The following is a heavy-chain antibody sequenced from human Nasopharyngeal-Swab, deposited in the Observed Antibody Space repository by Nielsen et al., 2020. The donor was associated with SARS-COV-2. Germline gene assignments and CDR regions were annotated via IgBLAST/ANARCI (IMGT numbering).Heavy chain of an antibody. J-gene: IGHJ4*02. V-gene: IGHV3-21*01. CDR3: ARWDYSNYDLDY. D-gene: IGHD4-11*01. CDR1: GFTFSSYS. CDR2: ISSSSSYI. Sequence: GGSLRLSCAASGFTFSSYSMNWVRQAPGKGLEWVSSISSSSSYIYYADSVKGRFTISRDNAKNSLYLQTNSLRAEDTAVYYCARWDYSNYDLDYWGQGTLVTVSS.